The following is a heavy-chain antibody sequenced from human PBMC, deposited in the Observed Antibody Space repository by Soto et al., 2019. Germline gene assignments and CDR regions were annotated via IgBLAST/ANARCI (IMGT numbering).Heavy chain of an antibody. CDR2: ISYDGSNK. D-gene: IGHD5-18*01. CDR1: GFTFSSYG. V-gene: IGHV3-30*18. CDR3: AKDQGGYSYDFDY. J-gene: IGHJ4*02. Sequence: HPGGSLRLSCAASGFTFSSYGMHWVRQAPGKGLEWVAVISYDGSNKYYADSVKGRFTISRDNSKNTLYLQMNSLRAEDTALYYCAKDQGGYSYDFDYWGQGTLVTVSS.